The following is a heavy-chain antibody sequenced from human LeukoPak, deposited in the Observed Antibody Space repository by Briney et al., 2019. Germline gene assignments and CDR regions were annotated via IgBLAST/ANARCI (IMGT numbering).Heavy chain of an antibody. Sequence: GASVKVSCKASGGTFSSYAISWVRQAPGQGLEWMGGIIPIFGTANYAQKFQGRVTITADKSTSTAYMELSSLRSEDTAVYYCATFRRGYYDSSGYLGQYFDYWGQGTLVTASS. CDR3: ATFRRGYYDSSGYLGQYFDY. D-gene: IGHD3-22*01. CDR2: IIPIFGTA. J-gene: IGHJ4*02. V-gene: IGHV1-69*06. CDR1: GGTFSSYA.